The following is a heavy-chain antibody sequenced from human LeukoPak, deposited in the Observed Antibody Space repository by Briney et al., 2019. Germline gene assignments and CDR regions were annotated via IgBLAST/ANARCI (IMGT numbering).Heavy chain of an antibody. J-gene: IGHJ4*02. CDR1: GFTVRSKY. CDR3: ATELRCVGGYFDY. CDR2: ILTGDNT. V-gene: IGHV3-53*01. D-gene: IGHD3-10*01. Sequence: PGGSLRLSCAASGFTVRSKYMSWVRQAPGKGPEWVSVILTGDNTYYSDSVRGRFTISRDHSRNTLYLQMNNLRAEDTAVYYCATELRCVGGYFDYWSQGTLVTVSS.